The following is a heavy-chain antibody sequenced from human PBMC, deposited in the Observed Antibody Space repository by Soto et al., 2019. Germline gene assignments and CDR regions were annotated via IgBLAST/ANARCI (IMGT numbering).Heavy chain of an antibody. CDR2: ISYDGSNK. V-gene: IGHV3-30*18. CDR1: GFTFSSYG. CDR3: AKDLDKDDAFDI. Sequence: SLRLSCAASGFTFSSYGMHWVRQAPGKGLEWVAVISYDGSNKYYADSVKGRFTISRDNSKSTLYLQMNSLRAEDTAVYYCAKDLDKDDAFDIWGQGTMVTVSS. J-gene: IGHJ3*02.